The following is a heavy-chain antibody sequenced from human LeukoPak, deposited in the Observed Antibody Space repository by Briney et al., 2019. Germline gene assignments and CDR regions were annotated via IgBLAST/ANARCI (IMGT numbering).Heavy chain of an antibody. CDR2: IDPSDSYT. Sequence: GESLKISCKGSGYSFTSYWISWVRQMPGKGLEWMGRIDPSDSYTNYSPSFQGHVTISADKSISTAYLQWSSLKASDTAMYYCARHNHRQQLVQSVYNWFDPWGQGTLVTVSS. V-gene: IGHV5-10-1*01. J-gene: IGHJ5*02. CDR1: GYSFTSYW. CDR3: ARHNHRQQLVQSVYNWFDP. D-gene: IGHD6-13*01.